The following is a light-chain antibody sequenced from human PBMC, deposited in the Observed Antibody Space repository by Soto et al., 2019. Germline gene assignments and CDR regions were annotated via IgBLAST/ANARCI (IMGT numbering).Light chain of an antibody. J-gene: IGKJ5*01. CDR3: QQRSNWPL. CDR2: DAS. Sequence: DIEITQSPATLSLSPGERATLSCRASQSVSSYLAWYQQKPGQAPRLLIYDASNRATGIPARFSGSGSGTDFTLTISSLEPEDFAVYYCQQRSNWPLFGQGTRLAIK. V-gene: IGKV3-11*01. CDR1: QSVSSY.